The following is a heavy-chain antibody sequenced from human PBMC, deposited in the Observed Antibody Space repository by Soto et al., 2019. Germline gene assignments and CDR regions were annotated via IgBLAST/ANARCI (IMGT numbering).Heavy chain of an antibody. CDR2: INPKSGGT. D-gene: IGHD3-9*01. J-gene: IGHJ4*02. V-gene: IGHV1-2*04. CDR3: AAGTRYYDIFFDY. CDR1: GYSFTDYH. Sequence: GASVKVSCKASGYSFTDYHIHWVRQAPGQGLEWLGRINPKSGGTSTAQKFQGWVTMTRDRSISTVYMELTRLRSEDTAVYYCAAGTRYYDIFFDYWGQGTLVTVSS.